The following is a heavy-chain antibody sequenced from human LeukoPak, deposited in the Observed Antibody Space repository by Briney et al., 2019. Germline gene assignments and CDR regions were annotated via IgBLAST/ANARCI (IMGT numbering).Heavy chain of an antibody. CDR2: IYSSGST. CDR3: ARNPAGPVDFDY. V-gene: IGHV4-59*01. D-gene: IGHD4-23*01. CDR1: GGSISSYF. Sequence: SETLSLTCTVSGGSISSYFWSWIRQPPGEGLEWIGHIYSSGSTNYNPSLESRVTMSVDTSKNQFSLKLSSVTAADTAVYYCARNPAGPVDFDYWGQGTLVTVS. J-gene: IGHJ4*02.